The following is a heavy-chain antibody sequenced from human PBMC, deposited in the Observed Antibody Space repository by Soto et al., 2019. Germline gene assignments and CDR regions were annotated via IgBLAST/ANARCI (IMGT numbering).Heavy chain of an antibody. CDR1: GFTFSSCS. J-gene: IGHJ4*02. V-gene: IGHV3-21*01. CDR2: ISSSSSYI. Sequence: GYLRLSCAASGFTFSSCSMNWFRQAPLNVLEWVSSISSSSSYIYYADSVKGRFTISRDNAKNSLYLQMNSLRAEDTAVYYCARDSDCGGDCYPLPFFDYWGQGTLVTVSS. CDR3: ARDSDCGGDCYPLPFFDY. D-gene: IGHD2-21*02.